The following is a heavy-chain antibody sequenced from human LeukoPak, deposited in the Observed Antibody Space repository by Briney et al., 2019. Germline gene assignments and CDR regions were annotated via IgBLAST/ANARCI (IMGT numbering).Heavy chain of an antibody. CDR1: GFTFSSYS. J-gene: IGHJ4*02. CDR2: ISSSSSTI. V-gene: IGHV3-48*04. CDR3: ARTACSTSCYTGEGFDY. Sequence: TGGSLRLSCAASGFTFSSYSMNWVRQAPGKGLEWVSYISSSSSTIYYADSVKGRFTISRDNAKNTLYLQMNSLRAEDTAVYYCARTACSTSCYTGEGFDYWGQGTLVTVSS. D-gene: IGHD2-2*02.